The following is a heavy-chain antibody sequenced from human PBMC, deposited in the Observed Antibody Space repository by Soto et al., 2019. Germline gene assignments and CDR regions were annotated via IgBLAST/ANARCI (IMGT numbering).Heavy chain of an antibody. D-gene: IGHD2-15*01. J-gene: IGHJ4*02. CDR1: GGSISSYY. CDR3: ARADRGRVAIDY. Sequence: SETLSLTCTVSGGSISSYYWSWIRQPPGKGLEWIGYIYYSGSTNYNPSLKSRVTISVDTSKNQFSLKLSSVTAADTAVYYCARADRGRVAIDYWGQGTLVTVSS. V-gene: IGHV4-59*01. CDR2: IYYSGST.